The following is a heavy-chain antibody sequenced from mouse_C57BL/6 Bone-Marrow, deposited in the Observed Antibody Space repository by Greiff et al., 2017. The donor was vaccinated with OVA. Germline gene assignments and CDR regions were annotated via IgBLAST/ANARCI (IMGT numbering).Heavy chain of an antibody. D-gene: IGHD2-1*01. V-gene: IGHV10-3*01. CDR1: GFTFNTYA. CDR2: IRSKSSNYAT. Sequence: EVNLVESGGGLVQPKGSLKLSCAASGFTFNTYAMHWVRQAPGKGLEWVARIRSKSSNYATYYADSVKDRFTISRDYSQSMLYLQLNNLKTEDSAMYYCVRERGNYAWFAYWGQGTLVTVSA. J-gene: IGHJ3*01. CDR3: VRERGNYAWFAY.